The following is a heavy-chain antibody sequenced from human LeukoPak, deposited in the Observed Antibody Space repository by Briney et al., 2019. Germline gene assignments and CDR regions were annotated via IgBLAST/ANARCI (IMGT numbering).Heavy chain of an antibody. Sequence: ASVKVSCKASGYTFTVYYIHWVRQAPGQGLEWMGRINPNSGGTNYAQKFQGRVTMTRDTSISTAYMELSRLRSDDTAVYYCARGPPSNYDFWSGHPYYFDYWGQGTLVTVSS. CDR1: GYTFTVYY. CDR2: INPNSGGT. CDR3: ARGPPSNYDFWSGHPYYFDY. V-gene: IGHV1-2*06. D-gene: IGHD3-3*01. J-gene: IGHJ4*02.